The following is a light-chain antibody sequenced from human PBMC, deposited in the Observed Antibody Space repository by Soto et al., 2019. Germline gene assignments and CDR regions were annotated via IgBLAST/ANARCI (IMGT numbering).Light chain of an antibody. V-gene: IGKV3-20*01. J-gene: IGKJ1*01. CDR1: WSIRSNY. Sequence: EIVFTQYPSTLSLSPRERATLSCKASWSIRSNYLAWYQQKPGQAPRRLIYGASIRATGIPDRFSGSGSGTDFTLTISRLEPEDFALYYCQQYHTSPLTFGQGTKVDIK. CDR3: QQYHTSPLT. CDR2: GAS.